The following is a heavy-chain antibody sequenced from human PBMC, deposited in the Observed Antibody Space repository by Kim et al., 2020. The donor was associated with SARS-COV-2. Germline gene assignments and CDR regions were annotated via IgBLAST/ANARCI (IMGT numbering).Heavy chain of an antibody. V-gene: IGHV4-34*01. D-gene: IGHD3-10*01. CDR3: ARKRRGSGHFDY. J-gene: IGHJ4*02. Sequence: SETLSLTCAVYGGSFSGYYWSWIRQPPGKGLEWIGEINHSGSTNYNPSLKSRVTISVDTSKNQFSLKLSSVTAADTAVYYCARKRRGSGHFDYWGQGTLV. CDR1: GGSFSGYY. CDR2: INHSGST.